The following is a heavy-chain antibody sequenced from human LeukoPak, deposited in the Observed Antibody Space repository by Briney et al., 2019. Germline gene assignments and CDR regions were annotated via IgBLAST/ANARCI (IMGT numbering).Heavy chain of an antibody. CDR1: GYIFTGYY. D-gene: IGHD5-18*01. J-gene: IGHJ4*02. V-gene: IGHV1-2*02. CDR2: INPNSGGT. CDR3: ARGDSYGLANLDY. Sequence: ASVKVSCKASGYIFTGYYMHWVRQAPGQGLEWMGWINPNSGGTNYAQKFQGRVTMTRDTSISTAYMELSRLRSDDTAAYYCARGDSYGLANLDYWGQGTLVTVSS.